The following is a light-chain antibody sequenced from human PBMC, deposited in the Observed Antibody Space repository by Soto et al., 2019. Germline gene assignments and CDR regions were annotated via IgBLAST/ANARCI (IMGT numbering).Light chain of an antibody. CDR3: QQTYSAPYS. J-gene: IGKJ2*01. CDR1: QSITNN. Sequence: DIQMTQYPSSLSASVGDRVTITCRASQSITNNLNWYQQIPGKAPKLLIYAASNLENGVPSSFSGSGSGTDFTLTISSLQPEDFATYYCQQTYSAPYSFGQGTKLEIK. CDR2: AAS. V-gene: IGKV1-39*01.